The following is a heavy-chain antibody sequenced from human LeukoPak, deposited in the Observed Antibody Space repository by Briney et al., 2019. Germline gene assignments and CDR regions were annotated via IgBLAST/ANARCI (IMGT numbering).Heavy chain of an antibody. J-gene: IGHJ3*02. CDR1: GYTFTSYY. CDR3: ARHRRHRVYYDSSGYYHDGFDI. V-gene: IGHV1-18*04. D-gene: IGHD3-22*01. CDR2: ISTYNGNT. Sequence: ASVKVSCKASGYTFTSYYIHWVRQAPGQGLEWMGWISTYNGNTNYAQKLQGRVTMTTDTSTSTAYMELRSLRSDDTAVYYCARHRRHRVYYDSSGYYHDGFDIWGQGTMVTVSS.